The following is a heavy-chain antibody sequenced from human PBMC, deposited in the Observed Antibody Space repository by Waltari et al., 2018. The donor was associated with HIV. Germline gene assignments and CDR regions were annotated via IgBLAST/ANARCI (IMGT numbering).Heavy chain of an antibody. J-gene: IGHJ4*02. CDR3: ANPEYYYGSGSDY. CDR1: GFTFSSYA. Sequence: EVQLLESGGGLVQPGGSLRLSCAASGFTFSSYAMSWVRQAPGKGLEWVSVISGSGGSTYYADSVKGRFTISRDNSKNTLYLQMNSLRAEDTAVYYCANPEYYYGSGSDYWGQGTLVTVSS. CDR2: ISGSGGST. D-gene: IGHD3-10*01. V-gene: IGHV3-23*01.